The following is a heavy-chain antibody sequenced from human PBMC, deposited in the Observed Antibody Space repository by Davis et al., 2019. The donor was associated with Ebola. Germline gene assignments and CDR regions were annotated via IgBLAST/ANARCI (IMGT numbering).Heavy chain of an antibody. J-gene: IGHJ4*02. V-gene: IGHV3-21*01. CDR1: GFTFSSYS. CDR2: ISSSSSYI. CDR3: ARGGRGRRYVDY. D-gene: IGHD3-16*01. Sequence: GESLKISCAASGFTFSSYSMNWVRQAPGKGLEWVSSISSSSSYIYYADSVKGRFTISRDNAKNSLYLQMNSLRAEDTAVYYCARGGRGRRYVDYWGQGTLVTVSS.